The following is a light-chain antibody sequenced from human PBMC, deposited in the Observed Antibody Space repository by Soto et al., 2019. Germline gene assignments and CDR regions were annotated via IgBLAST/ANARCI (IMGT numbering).Light chain of an antibody. Sequence: DIQMTQSPSSLSASVGDRVTITCRASQSISSYLNWYQQKSGKAPKLLIYAAYSLQSGVPARFSGSGSCTAFTLTISRVHPEDFAAYWWKQSYSTSLYTFGQGTKLESK. CDR2: AAY. J-gene: IGKJ2*01. V-gene: IGKV1-39*01. CDR3: KQSYSTSLYT. CDR1: QSISSY.